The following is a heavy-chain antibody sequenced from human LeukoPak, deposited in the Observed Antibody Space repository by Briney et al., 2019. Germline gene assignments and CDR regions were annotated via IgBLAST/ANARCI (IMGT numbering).Heavy chain of an antibody. D-gene: IGHD6-19*01. CDR2: IYYSGNT. CDR3: ARLYSSGWYL. J-gene: IGHJ5*02. Sequence: SETLSLTCTVSGGSISSSTYYWGWIRQPPGKGLEWIGSIYYSGNTYYNPSLNSRVTMSVDTSKNQFSPKLSSVTAADTAVFYCARLYSSGWYLWGQGTLVTVSS. V-gene: IGHV4-39*01. CDR1: GGSISSSTYY.